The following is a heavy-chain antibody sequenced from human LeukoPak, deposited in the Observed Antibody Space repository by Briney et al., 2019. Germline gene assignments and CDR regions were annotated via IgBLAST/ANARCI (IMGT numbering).Heavy chain of an antibody. CDR3: ASYTDFRGYCGY. CDR1: GFTFSSYS. CDR2: ISSSSSYI. J-gene: IGHJ4*02. Sequence: PGGSLRLSCAASGFTFSSYSMNWVRQAPGKGLEWVSSISSSSSYIYYADSVKGRFTISRDNGKNPLYLQMNSLRAEDTAVYYCASYTDFRGYCGYWGQGTLVTVSS. V-gene: IGHV3-21*01. D-gene: IGHD3-10*01.